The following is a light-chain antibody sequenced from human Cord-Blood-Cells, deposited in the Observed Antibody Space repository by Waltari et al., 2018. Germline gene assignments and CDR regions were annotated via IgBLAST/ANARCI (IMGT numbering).Light chain of an antibody. CDR1: QSVSSN. Sequence: EIVMTQSPATLSVSPGARATLSCRASQSVSSNLAWHQQKPGQAPRLLIYGASTRATGIPARFSGSGSGTEFTLTISSLQSEDFAVYYCQQYNNWPRTFGQGTKVEIK. CDR2: GAS. J-gene: IGKJ1*01. CDR3: QQYNNWPRT. V-gene: IGKV3-15*01.